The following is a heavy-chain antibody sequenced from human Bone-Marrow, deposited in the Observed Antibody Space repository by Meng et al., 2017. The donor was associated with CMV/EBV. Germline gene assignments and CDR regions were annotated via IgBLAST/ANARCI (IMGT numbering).Heavy chain of an antibody. CDR3: ARGTMVRGVRSYGY. CDR2: IKQDGSEK. V-gene: IGHV3-7*01. CDR1: GFTFSSYW. D-gene: IGHD3-10*01. Sequence: GESLKISCAASGFTFSSYWMSWVRQAPGKGLEWVANIKQDGSEKYYVDSVKGRFTISRDNAKNSLYLQMNSLRAEDTAVYYCARGTMVRGVRSYGYWGQRTLVTVSS. J-gene: IGHJ4*02.